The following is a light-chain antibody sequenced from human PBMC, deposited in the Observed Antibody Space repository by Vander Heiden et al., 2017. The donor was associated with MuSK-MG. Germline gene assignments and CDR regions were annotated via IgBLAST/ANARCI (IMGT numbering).Light chain of an antibody. CDR3: QSFDFGLSV. J-gene: IGLJ1*01. CDR1: SSSIGSGYD. V-gene: IGLV1-40*01. CDR2: YNN. Sequence: QSVLTQPPSVSGAPGQRVSISCSGSSSSIGSGYDVHWYQQLPGAAPKLLIYYNNIRPSGVPDRFSGSKSGTSASLVITGLQAEDEADYYCQSFDFGLSVFGTGTKVTVL.